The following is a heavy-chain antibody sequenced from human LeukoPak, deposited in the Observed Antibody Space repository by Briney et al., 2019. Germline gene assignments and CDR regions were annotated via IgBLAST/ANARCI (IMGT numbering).Heavy chain of an antibody. CDR2: ISSSGSTI. V-gene: IGHV3-11*04. J-gene: IGHJ4*02. CDR1: GFTFSDYY. CDR3: AKRITMVRGVIGGDY. Sequence: GGSLRLSCAASGFTFSDYYMSWIRQAPGKGLEWVSYISSSGSTIYYADSVKGRFTISRDNSKNTLYLQMNSLRAEDTAVYYCAKRITMVRGVIGGDYWGQGTLVTVSS. D-gene: IGHD3-10*01.